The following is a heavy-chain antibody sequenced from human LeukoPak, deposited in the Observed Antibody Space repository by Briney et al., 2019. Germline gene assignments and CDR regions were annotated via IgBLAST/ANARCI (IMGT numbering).Heavy chain of an antibody. D-gene: IGHD2-15*01. CDR2: ISAYNGNT. CDR3: ARGEGRTYCSGGSCYGGMSYYYGMDV. V-gene: IGHV1-18*04. CDR1: GYTFTSYG. Sequence: GASVKVSCKASGYTFTSYGISWVRQAPGQGLEGMGWISAYNGNTNYAQKLQGRVTMTTDTSTSTAYMELRSLRSDDTAVYYCARGEGRTYCSGGSCYGGMSYYYGMDVWGKGTTVTVSS. J-gene: IGHJ6*04.